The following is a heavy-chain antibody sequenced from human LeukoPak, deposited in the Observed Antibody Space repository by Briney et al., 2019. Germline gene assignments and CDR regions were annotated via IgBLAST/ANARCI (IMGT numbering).Heavy chain of an antibody. CDR1: GGSFSGYY. D-gene: IGHD3-9*01. CDR2: INHSGST. J-gene: IGHJ4*02. Sequence: PSETLSLTCAVYGGSFSGYYWSWIRQPPGKGLEWIGEINHSGSTNYNPSLKSRVTISVDTSKNQFSLKLSSVTAADTAVYYCARANFDTLTGWGHFDSWGQGTLVTVSS. V-gene: IGHV4-34*01. CDR3: ARANFDTLTGWGHFDS.